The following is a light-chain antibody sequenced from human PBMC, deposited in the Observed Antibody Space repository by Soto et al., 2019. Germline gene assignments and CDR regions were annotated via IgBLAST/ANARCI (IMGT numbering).Light chain of an antibody. J-gene: IGKJ1*01. CDR1: QNINTW. CDR2: AAS. CDR3: LQHRSYPVT. V-gene: IGKV1-5*02. Sequence: VGDSVTIICRASQNINTWLAWYHQKPGKAPKRLIYAASSLQSGVPSRFSGSGSGTEFTLTISSLQPEDFATYYCLQHRSYPVTFGQGTKVE.